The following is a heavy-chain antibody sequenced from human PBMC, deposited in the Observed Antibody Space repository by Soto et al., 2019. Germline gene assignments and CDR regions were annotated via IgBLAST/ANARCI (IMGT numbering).Heavy chain of an antibody. CDR2: ISGSGGST. Sequence: EVQLLESGGGLVQPGGSLRLSCAASGFTFSSYAMSWVRQAPGKGLEWVSAISGSGGSTYYADSVKGRFTISRDNSKIPLYLQMNSLRAEDTAVYYCATRVEYYYDSSGYYPDAFDIWGQGTMVTVSS. V-gene: IGHV3-23*01. J-gene: IGHJ3*02. CDR1: GFTFSSYA. D-gene: IGHD3-22*01. CDR3: ATRVEYYYDSSGYYPDAFDI.